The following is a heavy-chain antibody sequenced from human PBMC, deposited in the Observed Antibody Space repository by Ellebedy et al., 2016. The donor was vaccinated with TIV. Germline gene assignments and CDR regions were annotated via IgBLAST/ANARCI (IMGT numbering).Heavy chain of an antibody. Sequence: ASVKVSCXASGYTFTGYYMHWVRQAPGQGLEWMGWINPNSGGTNYAQKFQGRVTMTRDTSISTAYMELSRLRSDDTAVYYCAREFYDFWSGYLHYWYFDLWGRGTLVTVSS. D-gene: IGHD3-3*01. V-gene: IGHV1-2*02. CDR1: GYTFTGYY. CDR2: INPNSGGT. J-gene: IGHJ2*01. CDR3: AREFYDFWSGYLHYWYFDL.